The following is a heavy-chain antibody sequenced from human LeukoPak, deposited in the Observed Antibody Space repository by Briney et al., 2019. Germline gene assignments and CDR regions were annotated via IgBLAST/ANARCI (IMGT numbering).Heavy chain of an antibody. D-gene: IGHD3-10*01. Sequence: GRSLRHSCAASGFTFSSYAMHWVRQAPGKGLEWVAVISYDGSNKYYADSVKGRFTISRDNSKNTLYLQMNSLRAEDTAVYCCARDSMVRGVMIYWYFDLWGRGTLVTVSS. CDR3: ARDSMVRGVMIYWYFDL. CDR2: ISYDGSNK. V-gene: IGHV3-30-3*01. CDR1: GFTFSSYA. J-gene: IGHJ2*01.